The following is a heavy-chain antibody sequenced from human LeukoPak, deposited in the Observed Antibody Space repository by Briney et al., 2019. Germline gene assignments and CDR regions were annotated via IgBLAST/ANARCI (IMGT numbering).Heavy chain of an antibody. D-gene: IGHD4-17*01. CDR2: IYYSGST. CDR1: GGSISSGGYY. Sequence: PSQTLSFTCTVSGGSISSGGYYWSWIRQHPGKGLEWIGYIYYSGSTYYNPSLKSRVTISVDTSKNQFSLKLSSVTAADTAVYYCARGLSDYPSDYWGQGTLVTVSS. V-gene: IGHV4-31*03. J-gene: IGHJ4*02. CDR3: ARGLSDYPSDY.